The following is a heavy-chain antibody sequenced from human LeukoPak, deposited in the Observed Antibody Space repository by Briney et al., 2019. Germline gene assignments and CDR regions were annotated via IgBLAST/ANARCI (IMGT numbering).Heavy chain of an antibody. D-gene: IGHD3-10*01. V-gene: IGHV3-74*01. Sequence: GGSLRLSCVASGFTFNNYYVHWVRQAPGKGLVWVSVIKSDGKITTHADSVKGRFTTSRDNTKNTFYLQMNSQRVEDTAVYYCLLIISGGSSQKWGQGTLVTVSS. CDR3: LLIISGGSSQK. CDR1: GFTFNNYY. CDR2: IKSDGKIT. J-gene: IGHJ1*01.